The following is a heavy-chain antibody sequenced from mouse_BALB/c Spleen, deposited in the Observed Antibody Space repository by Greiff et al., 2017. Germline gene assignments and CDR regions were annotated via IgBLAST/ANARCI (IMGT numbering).Heavy chain of an antibody. J-gene: IGHJ3*01. V-gene: IGHV1-18*01. Sequence: VQLKQSGPELVKPGASVKISCKTSGYTFTDYTMHWVKQRPGKGLEWLGGITPNNGGSSYNQKFKGKATLTVDKSSSTAYIVLRNLTTEDSADYYCARSNYGNYVGFAYWGQGTLVTVSA. CDR2: ITPNNGGS. CDR3: ARSNYGNYVGFAY. D-gene: IGHD2-1*01. CDR1: GYTFTDYT.